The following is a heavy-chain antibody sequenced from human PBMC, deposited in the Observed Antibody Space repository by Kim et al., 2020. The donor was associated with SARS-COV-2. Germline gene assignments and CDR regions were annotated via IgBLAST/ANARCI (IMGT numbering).Heavy chain of an antibody. J-gene: IGHJ4*02. D-gene: IGHD5-18*01. CDR2: ISYDGSNK. Sequence: GGSLRLSCAASGFTFSSYAMHWVRQAPGKGLEWVAVISYDGSNKYYADSVKGRFTISRDNSKTTLYLQTNSLRAEDTAVYYCARVLGGGYSYADYWGQGTLVTVSS. CDR1: GFTFSSYA. V-gene: IGHV3-30-3*01. CDR3: ARVLGGGYSYADY.